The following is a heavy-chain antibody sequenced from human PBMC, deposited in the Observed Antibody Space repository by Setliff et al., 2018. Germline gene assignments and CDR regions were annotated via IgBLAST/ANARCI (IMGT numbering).Heavy chain of an antibody. CDR1: GFTFSDYY. CDR3: ARCLIVVVPGFYGMDV. J-gene: IGHJ6*02. Sequence: PGGSLRLSCAASGFTFSDYYMSWIRQAPGKGLEWVSYFSSSSSTIYYADSVKGRLTISRDNAKNSLYLQMNSLRAEDTAVYYCARCLIVVVPGFYGMDVWGQGTTVTVSS. V-gene: IGHV3-11*04. D-gene: IGHD2-2*01. CDR2: FSSSSSTI.